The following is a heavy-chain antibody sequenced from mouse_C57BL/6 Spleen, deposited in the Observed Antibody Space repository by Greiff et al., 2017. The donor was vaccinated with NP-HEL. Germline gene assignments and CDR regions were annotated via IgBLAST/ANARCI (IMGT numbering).Heavy chain of an antibody. J-gene: IGHJ1*01. Sequence: EVQLQQSGPELVKPGASVKMSCKASGYTFTDYNMHWVKQSHGKSLEWIGYINPNNGGTSYNQKFKGKATLTVNKSSSTAYMELRSLTSEDSAVYYCAREGITTVVDWYFDVWGVGTTVTVSS. CDR2: INPNNGGT. V-gene: IGHV1-22*01. D-gene: IGHD1-1*01. CDR3: AREGITTVVDWYFDV. CDR1: GYTFTDYN.